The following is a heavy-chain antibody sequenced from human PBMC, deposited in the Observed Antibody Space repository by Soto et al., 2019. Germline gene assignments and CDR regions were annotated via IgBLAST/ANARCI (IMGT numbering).Heavy chain of an antibody. CDR1: GFTFSAYG. J-gene: IGHJ6*02. V-gene: IGHV3-30*18. CDR3: AKGSSSVYYYYYGIDV. Sequence: VPLVESGGGVVQPGRSLRLSCSASGFTFSAYGMHLVRQAPGKGLEWVAVMSNDGSNKYYADSVKGRFTISRDNSKNTLYLQMNSLRAEDTAVYYCAKGSSSVYYYYYGIDVWGQGTTVTVSS. CDR2: MSNDGSNK. D-gene: IGHD6-6*01.